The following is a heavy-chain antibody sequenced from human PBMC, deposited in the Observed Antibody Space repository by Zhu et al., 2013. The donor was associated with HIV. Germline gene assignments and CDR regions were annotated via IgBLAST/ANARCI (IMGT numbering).Heavy chain of an antibody. CDR2: IHPNSGGT. CDR1: GYTFTGGF. V-gene: IGHV1-2*02. D-gene: IGHD2-15*01. Sequence: QVQLVQSGAEVKRPGASVKVSCKASGYTFTGGFMHWVRQAPGQGLEWMACIHPNSGGTCYAQEFQGRVTVTSDTSITTAYMELSGLRSDDTAVYYCARESCSGDKCYQSFDSWGQGTLVTVSS. J-gene: IGHJ4*02. CDR3: ARESCSGDKCYQSFDS.